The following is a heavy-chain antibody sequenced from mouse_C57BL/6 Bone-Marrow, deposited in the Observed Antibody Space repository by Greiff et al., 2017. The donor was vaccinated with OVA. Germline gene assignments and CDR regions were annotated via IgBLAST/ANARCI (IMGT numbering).Heavy chain of an antibody. V-gene: IGHV5-12*01. CDR2: ISNGGGST. J-gene: IGHJ1*03. D-gene: IGHD1-1*01. Sequence: DVQLVESGGDLVKPGGSLKLSCAASGFTFSDYYMYWVRQTPEKRLEWVAYISNGGGSTYYPDTVKGRFTISRDNAKNTLYLQMSRLKSEDTAMYYCARQGGITTVVATGYFDVWGTGTTVTVSS. CDR3: ARQGGITTVVATGYFDV. CDR1: GFTFSDYY.